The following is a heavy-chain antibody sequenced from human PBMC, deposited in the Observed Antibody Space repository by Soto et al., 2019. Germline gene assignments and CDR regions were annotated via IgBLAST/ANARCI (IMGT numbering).Heavy chain of an antibody. CDR2: MYFGGSF. D-gene: IGHD3-22*01. CDR1: GASVSHGY. V-gene: IGHV4-59*02. CDR3: ARSYYDSTGFAVDP. J-gene: IGHJ5*02. Sequence: QMQLQASGPGLVKPSETLSLTCNVSGASVSHGYWSWIRQPPGKGLEWIGFMYFGGSFNYNPSLTTRATTSVETSKNQFSMKLTSVTASDTVVYYCARSYYDSTGFAVDPWGQGTLVTVSS.